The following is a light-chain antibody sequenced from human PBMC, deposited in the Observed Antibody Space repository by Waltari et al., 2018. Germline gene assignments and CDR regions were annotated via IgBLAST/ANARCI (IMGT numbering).Light chain of an antibody. CDR2: EKN. V-gene: IGLV1-51*02. CDR3: GTWDSSLSAGV. CDR1: SSNIGNNY. Sequence: QSVLTQPPSVSAAPGQKVTISCSGSSSNIGNNYVSWYQQLPKTAPKLLIYEKNKRPSGIPDRFSGSKSGTSATLGITGLQTGDEADYYCGTWDSSLSAGVFGGGTKLTVL. J-gene: IGLJ3*02.